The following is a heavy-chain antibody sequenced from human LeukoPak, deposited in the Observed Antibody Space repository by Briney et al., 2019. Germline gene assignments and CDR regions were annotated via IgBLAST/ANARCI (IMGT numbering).Heavy chain of an antibody. V-gene: IGHV1-8*01. Sequence: GASVKVSCKASGYTFTSSDINWVRQATGQGLEWMGWMNPNTGKTGFARNFQGRVTMTKNISISTAYMEVTSLTYEDTAIYYCARGRPGLASAGIYDFWGQGTLITVSS. CDR2: MNPNTGKT. CDR1: GYTFTSSD. J-gene: IGHJ4*02. CDR3: ARGRPGLASAGIYDF. D-gene: IGHD6-13*01.